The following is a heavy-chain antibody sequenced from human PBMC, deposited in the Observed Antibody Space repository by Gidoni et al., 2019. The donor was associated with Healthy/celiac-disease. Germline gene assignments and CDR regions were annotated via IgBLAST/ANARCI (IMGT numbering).Heavy chain of an antibody. CDR2: IKHSGST. D-gene: IGHD3-22*01. J-gene: IGHJ3*02. Sequence: QVQLQQWGAGLLKPSETLSLTCAVYGGSFSGYYGSWIRQPPGRGLEWIGEIKHSGSTNYNPSLKSRVTISVDTSKNQFSLKLSSVTAADTAVYYCARDGYYDSSGYPDAFDIWGQGTMVTVSS. V-gene: IGHV4-34*01. CDR1: GGSFSGYY. CDR3: ARDGYYDSSGYPDAFDI.